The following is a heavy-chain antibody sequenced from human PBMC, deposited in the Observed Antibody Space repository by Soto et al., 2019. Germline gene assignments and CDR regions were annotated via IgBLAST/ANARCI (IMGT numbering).Heavy chain of an antibody. Sequence: QVQLVESGGGVVQPGRSLRLSCAASGFTFSGFAMHWVRQAPGKGLEWVAVISYDGSNKYYADSVKGRFTISRDNSKNTLYVQMNSLRAEDTAVYYCARFKGCSGGSCYSHFDYWGRGTLVTVSS. V-gene: IGHV3-30-3*01. CDR3: ARFKGCSGGSCYSHFDY. CDR1: GFTFSGFA. D-gene: IGHD2-15*01. J-gene: IGHJ4*02. CDR2: ISYDGSNK.